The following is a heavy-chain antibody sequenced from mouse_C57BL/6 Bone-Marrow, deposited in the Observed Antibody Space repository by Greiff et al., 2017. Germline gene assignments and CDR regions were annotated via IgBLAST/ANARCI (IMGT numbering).Heavy chain of an antibody. CDR1: GYAFSSSW. Sequence: VQLQQSGPELVKPGASVKISCKASGYAFSSSWMNWVKQRPGKGLEWIGRIYPGDGDTNYNGKFKGKATLTADKSSSTAYMQLSSLTSEDSAVYFCASFYYGSRRDYFGYWGQGTTLTVSS. CDR3: ASFYYGSRRDYFGY. CDR2: IYPGDGDT. J-gene: IGHJ2*01. D-gene: IGHD1-1*01. V-gene: IGHV1-82*01.